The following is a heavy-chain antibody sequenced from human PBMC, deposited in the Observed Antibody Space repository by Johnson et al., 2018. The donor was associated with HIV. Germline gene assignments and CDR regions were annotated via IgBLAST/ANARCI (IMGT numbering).Heavy chain of an antibody. J-gene: IGHJ3*02. CDR3: ATSTASDAFDI. CDR2: IWYDGSKT. D-gene: IGHD1-1*01. V-gene: IGHV3-33*01. CDR1: GFTFSSYG. Sequence: QVQLVESGGGVVQPGRSLRLSCAASGFTFSSYGMHWVRQAPGKGLDWVAFIWYDGSKTYYGDSVKGLFTISRDNSKNTLYLQMNSLRAEDTAVYYCATSTASDAFDIWGQGTMVTVSS.